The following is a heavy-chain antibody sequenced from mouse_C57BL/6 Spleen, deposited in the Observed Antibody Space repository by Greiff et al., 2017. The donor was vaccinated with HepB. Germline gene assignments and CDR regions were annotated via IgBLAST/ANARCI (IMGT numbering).Heavy chain of an antibody. Sequence: VQLQQPGAELVKPGASVKMSCKASGYTFTSYWITWVKQRPGQGLEWIGDIYPGSGSTNYNEKFKSKATLTVDTSSSTAYMQLSSLTSEDSAVYYCAREAYDYDPWFAYWGQGTLVTVAA. J-gene: IGHJ3*01. D-gene: IGHD2-4*01. CDR3: AREAYDYDPWFAY. CDR2: IYPGSGST. V-gene: IGHV1-55*01. CDR1: GYTFTSYW.